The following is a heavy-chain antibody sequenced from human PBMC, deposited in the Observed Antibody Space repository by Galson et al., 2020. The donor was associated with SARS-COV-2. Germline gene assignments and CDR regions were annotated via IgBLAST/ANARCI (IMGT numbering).Heavy chain of an antibody. Sequence: GGSLRLSCVASGLYWITWVRQAPGKALQYVADINQDGSERNYVDSVRGRFSISRDNTKNSVYLQMNSLRDEDTAVYYCVGGAGWISEYWGQGTLVTVSS. D-gene: IGHD6-19*01. CDR1: GLYW. V-gene: IGHV3-7*04. J-gene: IGHJ4*02. CDR3: VGGAGWISEY. CDR2: INQDGSER.